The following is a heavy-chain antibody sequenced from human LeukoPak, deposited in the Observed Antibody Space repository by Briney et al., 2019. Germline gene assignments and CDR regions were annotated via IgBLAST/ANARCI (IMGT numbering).Heavy chain of an antibody. D-gene: IGHD5-18*01. J-gene: IGHJ4*02. V-gene: IGHV1-2*04. CDR3: ARASSHRYSYAQGFDY. CDR2: INPNSGGT. Sequence: ASVKVSCKASGYTFTGYYMHWVRQAPGQGLEWMGWINPNSGGTNYAQKFQGWVTMTRDTSISTAYMELRSLRSDDTAVYYCARASSHRYSYAQGFDYWGQGTLVTVSS. CDR1: GYTFTGYY.